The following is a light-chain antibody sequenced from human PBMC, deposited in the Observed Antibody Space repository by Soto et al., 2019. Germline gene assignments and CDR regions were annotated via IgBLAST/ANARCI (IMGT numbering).Light chain of an antibody. J-gene: IGKJ1*01. V-gene: IGKV1-5*03. Sequence: IQMTQSPSTLSASVGDRVTITCRASQSISSWLAWYQQKPGKAPKLLIYTASSLESGVPSRFSGSGSGTEFTLTISSLQPDDFATYYCQQYNTYPTFGQGTKVDIK. CDR1: QSISSW. CDR2: TAS. CDR3: QQYNTYPT.